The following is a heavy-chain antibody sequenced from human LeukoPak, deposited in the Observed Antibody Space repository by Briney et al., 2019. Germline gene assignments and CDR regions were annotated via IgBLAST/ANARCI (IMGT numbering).Heavy chain of an antibody. V-gene: IGHV4-30-4*01. D-gene: IGHD2-15*01. CDR1: GGSISSGDYY. CDR3: ARTKIKVAATSYYFDY. CDR2: IYYGGST. Sequence: SETLSLTCTVSGGSISSGDYYWSWIRQPPGKGREWIGYIYYGGSTYYNPSLKSRVTISVDTSKNQFSLKLSSVTAADTAVYYCARTKIKVAATSYYFDYWGQGTLVTVSS. J-gene: IGHJ4*02.